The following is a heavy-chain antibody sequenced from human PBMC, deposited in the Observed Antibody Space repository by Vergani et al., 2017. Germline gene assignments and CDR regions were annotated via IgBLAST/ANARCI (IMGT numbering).Heavy chain of an antibody. V-gene: IGHV5-10-1*01. CDR3: ASAREGGVVPGRSGSYSYYYYGMDV. CDR2: IDPSDSYT. CDR1: GYSFTSYW. D-gene: IGHD1-26*01. Sequence: EVQLVQSGAEVKKPGESLRISCKGSGYSFTSYWISWVRQMPGKGLEWMGRIDPSDSYTNYSPSFQGHVTIPADKSISTAYLQWSSLKASDTAMYYCASAREGGVVPGRSGSYSYYYYGMDVWGQGTTVTVSS. J-gene: IGHJ6*02.